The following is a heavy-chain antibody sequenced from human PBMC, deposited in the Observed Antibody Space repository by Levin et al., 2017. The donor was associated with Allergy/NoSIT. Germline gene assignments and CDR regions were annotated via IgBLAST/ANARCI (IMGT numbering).Heavy chain of an antibody. CDR2: ISYRGGST. CDR1: GFTFSSYT. J-gene: IGHJ4*02. D-gene: IGHD6-13*01. CDR3: ARAGSASWYDY. V-gene: IGHV3-23*01. Sequence: GGSLRLSCAASGFTFSSYTMSWVRQAPGKGLEWVSDISYRGGSTYYADSVRGRFTISRDNSKNTLYLQMSSLRVEDTAIYYCARAGSASWYDYWGQGTVVTVSS.